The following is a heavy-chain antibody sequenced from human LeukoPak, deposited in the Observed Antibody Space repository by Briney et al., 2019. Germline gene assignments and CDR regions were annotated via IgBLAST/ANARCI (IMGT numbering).Heavy chain of an antibody. Sequence: ASVKVSCKASGYTFTVYFIHWVRQAPGQGLVWMGRINPNSGATDYAQKFQGRVTMTRDTSISTAYMELSSLKSDDTAVYYCAKIGSSHDFDYWGQGTLITVSS. V-gene: IGHV1-2*06. CDR1: GYTFTVYF. CDR2: INPNSGAT. CDR3: AKIGSSHDFDY. J-gene: IGHJ4*02. D-gene: IGHD1-26*01.